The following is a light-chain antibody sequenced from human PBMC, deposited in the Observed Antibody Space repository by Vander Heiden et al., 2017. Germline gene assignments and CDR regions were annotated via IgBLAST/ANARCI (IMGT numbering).Light chain of an antibody. CDR3: QAWDSSTVV. J-gene: IGLJ2*01. CDR1: KLGDKY. Sequence: SYELTQPPPLSVSPGQTVSIICSGDKLGDKYASWYQQKPGQSPVLFIFQDSKRPAGIPERVAGSITGNTATLTSSRTQAMDEADYYCQAWDSSTVVFGGGTKLTV. V-gene: IGLV3-1*01. CDR2: QDS.